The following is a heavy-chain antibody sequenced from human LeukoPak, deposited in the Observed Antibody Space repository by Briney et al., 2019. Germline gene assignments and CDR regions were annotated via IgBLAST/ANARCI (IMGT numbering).Heavy chain of an antibody. J-gene: IGHJ2*01. V-gene: IGHV4-31*03. CDR2: IYYSGST. CDR1: GDSISSGGYY. CDR3: ARTYYYDSSGYRNWYFDL. Sequence: SETLSLTCSVSGDSISSGGYYWSWIRQHPGKVLEWIGYIYYSGSTYYNPSLKSRVTISVDTSKNQFSLKLSSVTAADTAVYYCARTYYYDSSGYRNWYFDLWGRGTLVTVSS. D-gene: IGHD3-22*01.